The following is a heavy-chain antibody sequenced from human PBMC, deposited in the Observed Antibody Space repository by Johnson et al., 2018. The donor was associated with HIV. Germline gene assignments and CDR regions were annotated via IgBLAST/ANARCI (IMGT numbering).Heavy chain of an antibody. D-gene: IGHD3-16*01. J-gene: IGHJ3*02. CDR1: GFTFSSYA. CDR2: LWYDGSNK. Sequence: QVLLVESGGGVVQPGRSLRLSCAASGFTFSSYAMHWVRQAPGKGLEWVAVLWYDGSNKYYADSVKGRFTISRDNSKNTLYLQMNSLRAEDTAVHYCARVLGEYAFDMWGQGTVVSVSS. CDR3: ARVLGEYAFDM. V-gene: IGHV3-30*04.